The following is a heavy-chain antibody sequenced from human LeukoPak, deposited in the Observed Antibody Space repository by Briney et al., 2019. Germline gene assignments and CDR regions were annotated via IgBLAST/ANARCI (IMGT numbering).Heavy chain of an antibody. CDR3: ARDTLGDGDYYYYYYMDV. D-gene: IGHD3-16*01. V-gene: IGHV4-38-2*02. J-gene: IGHJ6*03. CDR2: IYHSGST. Sequence: PSETLSLTCAVSGYSISSGYYWGWIRQPPGKGLEWIGSIYHSGSTYYNPSLKSRVTISVDTSKNQFSLKLSSVTAADTAVYYCARDTLGDGDYYYYYYMDVWGKGTTVTVSS. CDR1: GYSISSGYY.